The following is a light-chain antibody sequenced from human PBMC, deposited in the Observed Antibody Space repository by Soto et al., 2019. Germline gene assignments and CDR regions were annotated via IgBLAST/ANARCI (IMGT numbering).Light chain of an antibody. Sequence: DIVLTQSPGTLSLSPGERATLSCRASQNISSTFLAWYQQKPGRAPRLLIYGASSRATGIPDRFSGSGSGTDFTITISRLEPEDFAVYYCQQFGSSPPRYTFGQGTKLEIK. CDR1: QNISSTF. CDR3: QQFGSSPPRYT. CDR2: GAS. J-gene: IGKJ2*01. V-gene: IGKV3-20*01.